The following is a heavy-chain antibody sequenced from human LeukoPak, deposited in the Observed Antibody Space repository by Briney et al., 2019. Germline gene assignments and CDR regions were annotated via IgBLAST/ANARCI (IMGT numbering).Heavy chain of an antibody. J-gene: IGHJ2*01. Sequence: SETLSLTCTVSGGSISSYYWSWIRQPAGKGLEWVGRIDTSGNTNYKPSLKSQVTMSVDTSKKQFSLKLSSVTAADTAVYYCARVSSSWYQDWYFDLWGRGTLVTVSS. CDR3: ARVSSSWYQDWYFDL. CDR2: IDTSGNT. D-gene: IGHD6-13*01. CDR1: GGSISSYY. V-gene: IGHV4-4*07.